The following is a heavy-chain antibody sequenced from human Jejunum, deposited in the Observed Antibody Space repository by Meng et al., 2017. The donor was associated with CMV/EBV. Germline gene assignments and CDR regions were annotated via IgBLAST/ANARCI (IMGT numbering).Heavy chain of an antibody. CDR2: IKQDGGET. V-gene: IGHV3-7*01. CDR1: GFTFSSYW. D-gene: IGHD2-2*01. Sequence: SGFTFSSYWMNWVRQAPGKGLEWVANIKQDGGETYYVDSVKGRFTISRDNAKNSLYLQMNSLRAEDTAVYYCASCSTNCLRLLDYWGQGTLVTVSS. CDR3: ASCSTNCLRLLDY. J-gene: IGHJ4*02.